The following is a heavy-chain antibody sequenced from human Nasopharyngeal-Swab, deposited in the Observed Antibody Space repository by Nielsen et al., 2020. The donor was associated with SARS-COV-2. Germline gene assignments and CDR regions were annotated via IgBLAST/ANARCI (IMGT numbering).Heavy chain of an antibody. J-gene: IGHJ3*02. V-gene: IGHV3-21*01. Sequence: VRQAPGKGLEWVSSISSSSSYIYYADPVKGRFTISRDNAKNSLYLQMNSLRAEDTAVYYCARGLSLVGATNDAFDIWGQGTMVTVSS. CDR3: ARGLSLVGATNDAFDI. D-gene: IGHD1-26*01. CDR2: ISSSSSYI.